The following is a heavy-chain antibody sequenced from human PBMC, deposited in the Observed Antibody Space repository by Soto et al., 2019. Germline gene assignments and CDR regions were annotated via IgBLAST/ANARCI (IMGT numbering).Heavy chain of an antibody. CDR2: ISYSGTT. CDR3: ARPLSAEMGTPLRI. Sequence: SETLSLTCTVSGDSISSNNNYWSWIRQPPGEGLEWIGFISYSGTTSYSPSLKSRVSISLDKSKNHFSLTLSSVTAADTAVYYCARPLSAEMGTPLRIWGPGTLVT. D-gene: IGHD1-1*01. V-gene: IGHV4-30-4*01. J-gene: IGHJ4*02. CDR1: GDSISSNNNY.